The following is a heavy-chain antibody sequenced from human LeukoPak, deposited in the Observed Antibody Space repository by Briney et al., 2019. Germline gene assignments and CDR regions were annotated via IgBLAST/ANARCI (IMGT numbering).Heavy chain of an antibody. D-gene: IGHD4-17*01. Sequence: ASVKVSCKVSGYTLTELSMHWVRQAPGKGLEWMGGFDPEDGETIYAQKFQGRVTMTTDTSTSTAYMELRSLRSDDTAVYYCARVPGRANQRMTTVTSFAYWGQGTLVTVSS. CDR2: FDPEDGET. CDR1: GYTLTELS. CDR3: ARVPGRANQRMTTVTSFAY. J-gene: IGHJ4*02. V-gene: IGHV1-24*01.